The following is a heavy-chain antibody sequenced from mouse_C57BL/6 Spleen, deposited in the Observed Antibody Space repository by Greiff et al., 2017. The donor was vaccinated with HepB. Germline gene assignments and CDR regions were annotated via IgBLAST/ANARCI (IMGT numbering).Heavy chain of an antibody. CDR1: GYTFTDYN. J-gene: IGHJ4*01. V-gene: IGHV1-22*01. D-gene: IGHD1-1*01. CDR2: INPNNGGT. CDR3: AGATLVANYAMDY. Sequence: EVQLQQSGPELVKPGASVKMSCKASGYTFTDYNMHWVKQSHGKSLEWIGYINPNNGGTSYNQKFKGKATLTVNKSSSTAYMELRSLTSEDSAVYYCAGATLVANYAMDYWGQGTSVTVSS.